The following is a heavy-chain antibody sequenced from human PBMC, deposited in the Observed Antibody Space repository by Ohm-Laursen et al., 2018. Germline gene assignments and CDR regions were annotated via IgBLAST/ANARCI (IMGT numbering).Heavy chain of an antibody. CDR3: ARGRAPNWYFDL. V-gene: IGHV1-2*02. CDR2: INPDSGAT. Sequence: ASVKVSCKASGYTFNSYGISWVRQAPGQGLEWMGWINPDSGATSYAQKFQGRVTMTRDTSISTAYMELNRLRSDDTAVYYCARGRAPNWYFDLWGRGTVVTVSS. J-gene: IGHJ2*01. CDR1: GYTFNSYG.